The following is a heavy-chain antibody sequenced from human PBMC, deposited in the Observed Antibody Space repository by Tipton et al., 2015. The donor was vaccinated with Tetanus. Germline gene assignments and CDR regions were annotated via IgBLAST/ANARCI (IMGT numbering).Heavy chain of an antibody. CDR1: GFTFSASY. V-gene: IGHV3-11*01. D-gene: IGHD6-6*01. CDR2: ISHTGTTT. Sequence: SLRLSCAASGFTFSASYMSWIRLAPGKGLEWISYISHTGTTTYYSASVMGRFTVSRDNTKNSLYLEINSLRAEDTAVYYCARSESRIAPRIPWGMDIWGQGTTVTVSS. J-gene: IGHJ6*02. CDR3: ARSESRIAPRIPWGMDI.